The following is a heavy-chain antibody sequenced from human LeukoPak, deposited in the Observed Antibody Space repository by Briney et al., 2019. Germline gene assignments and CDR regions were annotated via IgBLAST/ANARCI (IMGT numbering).Heavy chain of an antibody. CDR2: INHSGST. Sequence: SETLSLTCTVYGGSISSSSYYWGWIRQPPGKGLEWIGEINHSGSTNYNPSLKSRVTISVDTSKNQFSLKLSSVTAADTAVYYCAVGRPFDYWGQGTLVTVSS. CDR1: GGSISSSSYY. V-gene: IGHV4-39*07. D-gene: IGHD3/OR15-3a*01. CDR3: AVGRPFDY. J-gene: IGHJ4*02.